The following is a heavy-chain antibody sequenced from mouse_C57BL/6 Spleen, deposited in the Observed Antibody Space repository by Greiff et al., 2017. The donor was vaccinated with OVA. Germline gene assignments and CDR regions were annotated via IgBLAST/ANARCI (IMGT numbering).Heavy chain of an antibody. V-gene: IGHV3-6*01. CDR2: ISYDGSN. J-gene: IGHJ2*01. Sequence: VQLKESGPGLVKPSQSLSLTCSVTGYSITSGYYWNWIRQFPGNKLEWMGYISYDGSNNYNPSLKNRISITRDTSKNQFFLKLNSVTTEDTATYYCARGHYGSSYPDYWGQGTTLTVSS. D-gene: IGHD1-1*01. CDR3: ARGHYGSSYPDY. CDR1: GYSITSGYY.